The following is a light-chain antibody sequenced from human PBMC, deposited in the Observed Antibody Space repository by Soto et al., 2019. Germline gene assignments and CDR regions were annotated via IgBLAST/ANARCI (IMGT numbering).Light chain of an antibody. Sequence: QSPGTLSLSPGERATLSCMSSQTISSNYLAWYQQKPGQAPRLLIYGASGRATGIPDRFSGSGSGTDFTLTISRLEPEDFAVYYCQQYTSSLITFGQGTRLEI. CDR1: QTISSNY. CDR2: GAS. CDR3: QQYTSSLIT. J-gene: IGKJ5*01. V-gene: IGKV3-20*01.